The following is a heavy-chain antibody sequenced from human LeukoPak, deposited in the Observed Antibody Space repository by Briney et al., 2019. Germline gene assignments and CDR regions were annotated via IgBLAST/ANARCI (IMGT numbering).Heavy chain of an antibody. Sequence: GESLKISCKGSGYNFTIYWIGWARPMPGKGLEWMGIIYPGDSDTRYSPSFQGQVTISADKSISTAYLQWSSLKASDTAMYYCAIFDFLFGEIDNWFDPWGQGTQVTVSS. CDR3: AIFDFLFGEIDNWFDP. V-gene: IGHV5-51*01. J-gene: IGHJ5*02. D-gene: IGHD3-16*01. CDR1: GYNFTIYW. CDR2: IYPGDSDT.